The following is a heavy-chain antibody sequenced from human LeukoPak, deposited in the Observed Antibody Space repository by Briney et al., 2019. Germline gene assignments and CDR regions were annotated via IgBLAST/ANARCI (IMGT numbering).Heavy chain of an antibody. CDR3: ARGSGFSYGPYYYYGLDV. D-gene: IGHD5-18*01. V-gene: IGHV3-53*01. CDR1: GLTVSSNY. CDR2: ILSGGST. J-gene: IGHJ6*02. Sequence: GGSLRLSCAASGLTVSSNYMDWVRQAPGKGLDWVAVILSGGSTYYADSVKGRFTISRDDSKSTVYLQMNSLRAEDTAVYYCARGSGFSYGPYYYYGLDVWGQGTTVTVSS.